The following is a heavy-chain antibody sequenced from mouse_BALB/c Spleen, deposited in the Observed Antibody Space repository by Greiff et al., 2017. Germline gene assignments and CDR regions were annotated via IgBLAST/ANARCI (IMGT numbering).Heavy chain of an antibody. V-gene: IGHV5-6-5*01. CDR3: ARGTYGSGYFDV. CDR1: GFTFSSYA. J-gene: IGHJ1*01. Sequence: DVHLVESGGGLVKPGGSLKLSCAASGFTFSSYAMSWVRQTPEKRLEWVAFISSGGSTYYPDSVKGRFTISRDNARNILYLQMSSLRSEDTAMYYCARGTYGSGYFDVWGAGTTVTVSS. D-gene: IGHD1-1*01. CDR2: ISSGGST.